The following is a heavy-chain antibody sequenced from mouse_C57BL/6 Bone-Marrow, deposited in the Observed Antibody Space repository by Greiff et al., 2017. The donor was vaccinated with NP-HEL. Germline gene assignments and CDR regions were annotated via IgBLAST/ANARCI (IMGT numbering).Heavy chain of an antibody. D-gene: IGHD1-1*01. V-gene: IGHV5-17*01. CDR2: ISSGSSTI. Sequence: EVKLMESGGGLVKPGGSLKLSCAASGFTFSDYGMHWVRQAPEKGLEWVAYISSGSSTIYYADTVKGRFTISRDNAKNTLFLQMTSLRSEDTAMYYCAREYGSSHWYFDVWGTGTTVTVSS. CDR1: GFTFSDYG. J-gene: IGHJ1*03. CDR3: AREYGSSHWYFDV.